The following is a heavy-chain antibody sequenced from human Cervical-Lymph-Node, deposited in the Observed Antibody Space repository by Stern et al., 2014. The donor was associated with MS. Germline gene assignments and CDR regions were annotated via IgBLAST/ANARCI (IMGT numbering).Heavy chain of an antibody. Sequence: VQLVESGGGVVQPGRSLRVSCAPSGFTFTSYAINWVRQAPGQGLEWVAFRAYDGNTKSYTDSVKVRFTISRANSKNTLYLQMSSLRAEDTAVYYCVRERSSRGFDYWGQGSLVTVSS. J-gene: IGHJ4*02. D-gene: IGHD5/OR15-5a*01. CDR1: GFTFTSYA. CDR2: RAYDGNTK. V-gene: IGHV3-30-3*01. CDR3: VRERSSRGFDY.